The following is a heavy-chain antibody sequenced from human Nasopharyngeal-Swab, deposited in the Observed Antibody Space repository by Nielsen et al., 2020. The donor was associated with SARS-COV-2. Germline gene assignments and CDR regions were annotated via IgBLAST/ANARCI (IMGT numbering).Heavy chain of an antibody. CDR2: ISSSGSTI. V-gene: IGHV3-11*04. Sequence: GGSLRLSCAASGFTFSDYYMSWIRQAPGKGLAWVSYISSSGSTIYYADSVKGRFTISRDNAKNSLYLQMNSLRAEDTAVYYCARDSYGSGSYNYYYGMDVWGQGTTVTVSS. CDR1: GFTFSDYY. D-gene: IGHD3-10*01. CDR3: ARDSYGSGSYNYYYGMDV. J-gene: IGHJ6*02.